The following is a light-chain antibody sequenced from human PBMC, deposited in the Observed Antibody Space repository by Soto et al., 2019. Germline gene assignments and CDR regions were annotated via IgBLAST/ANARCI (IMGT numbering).Light chain of an antibody. CDR3: CSYAGRFVV. CDR2: DVS. V-gene: IGLV2-11*01. Sequence: QSALTQPRSVSGSPGQSVTIYCTGTSSDVGGYNYVSWYQQHPGKAPKLMIYDVSKRPSGVPDRFSGSKSGNTASLIISGLQAEDEADYYCCSYAGRFVVIGGGTKLTV. J-gene: IGLJ2*01. CDR1: SSDVGGYNY.